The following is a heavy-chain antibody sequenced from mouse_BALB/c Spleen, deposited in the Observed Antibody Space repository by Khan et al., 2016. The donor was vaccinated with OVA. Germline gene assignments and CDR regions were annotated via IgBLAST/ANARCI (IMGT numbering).Heavy chain of an antibody. J-gene: IGHJ3*01. Sequence: EVKLVESGAELVRPGALVKLSCKASGFTIKDYYMHWVKQRPEQGLVWIGRIDPENGNTIYDPKFQGKASITSDTSSNTAYLQLSSLTSEDTAVYYCARDGYSPWFAYWGQGTLVTVSA. CDR2: IDPENGNT. CDR3: ARDGYSPWFAY. CDR1: GFTIKDYY. D-gene: IGHD2-3*01. V-gene: IGHV14-1*02.